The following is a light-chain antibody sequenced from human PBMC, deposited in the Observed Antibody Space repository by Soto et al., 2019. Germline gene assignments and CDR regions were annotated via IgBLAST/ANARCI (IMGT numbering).Light chain of an antibody. CDR3: QQRSNWPWT. CDR1: QSVSNY. J-gene: IGKJ1*01. Sequence: EIVLTQSPATLSLSPGERATLSCRASQSVSNYLAWYQQKPGQAPRLLIYDASNRATGIPARFSGSGSGTDFTLIISGLEPEYVAVYYCQQRSNWPWTFGQGTKVEIK. V-gene: IGKV3-11*01. CDR2: DAS.